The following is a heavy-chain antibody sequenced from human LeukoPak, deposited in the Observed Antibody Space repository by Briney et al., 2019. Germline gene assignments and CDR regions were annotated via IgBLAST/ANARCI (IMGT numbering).Heavy chain of an antibody. CDR1: GGSISSYY. CDR2: IYTSGST. D-gene: IGHD4-17*01. CDR3: ARDLRNDYGDYGGSDYFDY. V-gene: IGHV4-4*07. Sequence: PSETLSLTCTVSGGSISSYYWSWIRQPPGKGLEWIGRIYTSGSTNYNPSLKSRVTMSVDTSKNQFSLKLSSVTAADTAVYYCARDLRNDYGDYGGSDYFDYWGQGTLVTVSS. J-gene: IGHJ4*02.